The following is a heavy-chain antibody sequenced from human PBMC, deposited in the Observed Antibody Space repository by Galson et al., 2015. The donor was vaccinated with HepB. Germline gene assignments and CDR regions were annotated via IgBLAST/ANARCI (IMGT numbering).Heavy chain of an antibody. D-gene: IGHD2-2*01. CDR3: VRDSHCTATGCYRWFDP. J-gene: IGHJ5*02. CDR1: EYTFINYG. V-gene: IGHV1-18*01. CDR2: ITTYNGNA. Sequence: SVKVSCKASEYTFINYGVSWIRQAPGQGLEWMGWITTYNGNAEYAQKFQGRVTMTTDTSTNQAYMELRSLRSDDTAVYYCVRDSHCTATGCYRWFDPWGQGTLVTVSS.